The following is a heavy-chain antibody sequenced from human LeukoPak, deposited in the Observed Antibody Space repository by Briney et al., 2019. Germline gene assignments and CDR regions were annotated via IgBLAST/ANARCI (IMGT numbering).Heavy chain of an antibody. CDR1: GYTFTSCG. CDR2: ISTYNGNT. D-gene: IGHD3-9*01. Sequence: ASVKVSCTASGYTFTSCGISWVRQAPGQGLEWMGWISTYNGNTNYAQTLQGRVTMTTDTSTSAAYMELRSLRSDDTAVYYCARDLRVRYFDWTRLDYWGQGTLVTVSS. CDR3: ARDLRVRYFDWTRLDY. V-gene: IGHV1-18*01. J-gene: IGHJ4*02.